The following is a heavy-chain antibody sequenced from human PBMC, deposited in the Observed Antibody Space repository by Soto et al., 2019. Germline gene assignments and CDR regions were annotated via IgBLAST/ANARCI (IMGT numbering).Heavy chain of an antibody. Sequence: PGESLKISCKGSGYSFTSYWISWVRQMPGKGLEWMGRIDPSDSYTNYSPSFQGHVTISADKSISTAYLQWSSLKASDTAMYYCARLGYYDSSGYRSYYYYYGMDVWGQGTQVTVS. V-gene: IGHV5-10-1*01. D-gene: IGHD3-22*01. CDR1: GYSFTSYW. J-gene: IGHJ6*02. CDR2: IDPSDSYT. CDR3: ARLGYYDSSGYRSYYYYYGMDV.